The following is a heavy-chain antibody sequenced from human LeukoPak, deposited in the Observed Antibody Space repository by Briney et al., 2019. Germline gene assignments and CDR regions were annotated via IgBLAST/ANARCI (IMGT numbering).Heavy chain of an antibody. CDR3: ARVGRRVVPAANPTTPRKHNWFDP. V-gene: IGHV4-30-4*08. CDR1: GGSISSGDYY. D-gene: IGHD2-2*01. Sequence: RPSETLSLTCTVSGGSISSGDYYWSWIRQPPGKGLEWIGYIYYSGSTYYNSSLKSRVTISVDTSKNQFSLKLSSVTAADTAVYYCARVGRRVVPAANPTTPRKHNWFDPWGQGTLVTVSS. CDR2: IYYSGST. J-gene: IGHJ5*02.